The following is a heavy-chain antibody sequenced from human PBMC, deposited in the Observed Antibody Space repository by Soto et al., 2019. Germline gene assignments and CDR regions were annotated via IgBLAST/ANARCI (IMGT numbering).Heavy chain of an antibody. Sequence: ASVKVSCKASGYTFTSYYMHWVRQAPGQGLEWMGIINPSGGSTSYAQKFQGRVTMTRDTSTSTVYMELSSVASADTAVYYCARKGRGYSYGYGDFDYRGQRTLVTVSS. D-gene: IGHD5-18*01. J-gene: IGHJ4*02. CDR1: GYTFTSYY. V-gene: IGHV1-46*01. CDR3: ARKGRGYSYGYGDFDY. CDR2: INPSGGST.